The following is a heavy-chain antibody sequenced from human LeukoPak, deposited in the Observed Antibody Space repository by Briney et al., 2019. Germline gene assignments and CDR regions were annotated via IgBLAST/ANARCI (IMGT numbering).Heavy chain of an antibody. CDR2: ISSSSSFI. V-gene: IGHV3-21*01. CDR3: ARTDYGDFYFDY. D-gene: IGHD4-17*01. CDR1: GFTFSSYS. J-gene: IGHJ4*02. Sequence: GGSLRLSCAASGFTFSSYSMNWVRQAPGKGLEWVSSISSSSSFIYSADAVRGRFTPSRDNAKNSLYLQMNSRRAEDTAVYYCARTDYGDFYFDYWGQGTLVTVPS.